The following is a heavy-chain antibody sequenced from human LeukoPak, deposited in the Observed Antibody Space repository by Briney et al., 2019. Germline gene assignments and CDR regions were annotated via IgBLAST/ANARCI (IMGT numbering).Heavy chain of an antibody. CDR2: IYTSGST. D-gene: IGHD2-2*01. J-gene: IGHJ2*01. CDR3: ARAPRYCSSTSCQMHWYFDL. Sequence: SETLSLTCSVSGGSISSGTYYWSWIRQPAGKGLEWIGRIYTSGSTNYNPSLKSRVTISLDTSKNQFSLKLSSVTAADTAVYYCARAPRYCSSTSCQMHWYFDLWGRGTLVTVSS. CDR1: GGSISSGTYY. V-gene: IGHV4-61*02.